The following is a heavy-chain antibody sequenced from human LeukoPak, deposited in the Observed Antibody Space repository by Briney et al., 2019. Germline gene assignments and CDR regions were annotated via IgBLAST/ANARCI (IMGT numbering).Heavy chain of an antibody. J-gene: IGHJ4*02. V-gene: IGHV1-2*02. Sequence: ASVKVSCKASGYTFTGYYMHWVRQAPGQGLEWMGWINPNSGGTNYAQKFQGRVTMTRDTSNSTAYMELSRLRSDDTAVYYCARDYGSWTLLWYATDYWGQGTLVTVSS. CDR3: ARDYGSWTLLWYATDY. D-gene: IGHD3-10*01. CDR1: GYTFTGYY. CDR2: INPNSGGT.